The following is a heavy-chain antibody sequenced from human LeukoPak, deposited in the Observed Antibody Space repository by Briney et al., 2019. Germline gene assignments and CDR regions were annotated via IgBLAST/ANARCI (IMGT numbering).Heavy chain of an antibody. V-gene: IGHV1-8*01. CDR1: GYTFTSYD. CDR3: ASAGLNWNYCLAS. J-gene: IGHJ4*02. D-gene: IGHD1-7*01. CDR2: MNPNSGDT. Sequence: ASVKVSCKASGYTFTSYDINWVRQATGQGLEWIGWMNPNSGDTGYAQKFQGRVTMTRNTSISTAYMELSSLRSEDTAVYYCASAGLNWNYCLASWGQGTLVTVSS.